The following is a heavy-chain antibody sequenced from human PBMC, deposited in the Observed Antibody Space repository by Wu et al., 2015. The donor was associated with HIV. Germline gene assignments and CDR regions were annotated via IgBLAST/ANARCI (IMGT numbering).Heavy chain of an antibody. CDR2: MNSNSGNT. CDR3: TRGVPLENYGVEYFDS. V-gene: IGHV1-8*02. CDR1: GYIFSNDD. Sequence: QVQLVQSGAEVKKPGASVKVSCKASGYIFSNDDINWVRQAAGQGLEWMGWMNSNSGNTGYAQKFQGRVALTRDTSINTAYMELNSLRSEDTAVYYCTRGVPLENYGVEYFDSWGQGTLVTVSS. J-gene: IGHJ4*02. D-gene: IGHD3-16*01.